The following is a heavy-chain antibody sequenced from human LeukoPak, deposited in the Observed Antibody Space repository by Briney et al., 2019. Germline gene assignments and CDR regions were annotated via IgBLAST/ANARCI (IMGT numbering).Heavy chain of an antibody. CDR1: GYSISSGYY. CDR3: ARTGYSYGNSFDY. V-gene: IGHV4-38-2*02. Sequence: SETLSLTCTVSGYSISSGYYWGWIRQPPGKGLEWIGSIYHSGSTYYNPSLKSRVTISVDTSKNQFSLKLSSVTAADTAVYYCARTGYSYGNSFDYWGQGTLVTVSS. CDR2: IYHSGST. D-gene: IGHD5-18*01. J-gene: IGHJ4*02.